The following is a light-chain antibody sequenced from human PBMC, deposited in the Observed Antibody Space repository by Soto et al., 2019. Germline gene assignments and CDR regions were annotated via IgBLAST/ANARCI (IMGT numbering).Light chain of an antibody. CDR1: QTVNSNY. CDR3: HQRNK. Sequence: EIVLTQSPGTLSLSPGERASLSCRASQTVNSNYLAWYQQKPGQAPRLLISDASNRATGIPARFSGSGSGTEFTLTISSLQSEDFAVYFCHQRNKFGQGTRLEI. V-gene: IGKV3D-20*02. CDR2: DAS. J-gene: IGKJ5*01.